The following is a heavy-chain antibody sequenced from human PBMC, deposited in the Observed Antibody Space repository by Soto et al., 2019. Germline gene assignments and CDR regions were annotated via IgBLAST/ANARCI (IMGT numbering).Heavy chain of an antibody. J-gene: IGHJ5*02. CDR3: ARQPYCSSTRCDPFSTWFEP. CDR1: VGSISSISFY. D-gene: IGHD2-2*01. V-gene: IGHV4-39*01. Sequence: QLQLQESGPGLVKPSEPLSLTCTVSVGSISSISFYWGCIRQPPGHGLEWIGSIYYSGSTYYHPSVQNGVTLSVDTSKKRFTLRLCSVTAADTALYYCARQPYCSSTRCDPFSTWFEPWGQGTLVTVSS. CDR2: IYYSGST.